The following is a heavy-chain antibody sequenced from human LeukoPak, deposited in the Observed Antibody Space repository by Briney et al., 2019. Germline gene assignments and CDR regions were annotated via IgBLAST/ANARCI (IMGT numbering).Heavy chain of an antibody. CDR2: FDPEDGET. J-gene: IGHJ4*02. Sequence: ASVKVSCKVSGYTLTELSVHWVRQAPGKGLEWMGGFDPEDGETIYAQKFQGRVTMTEDTSTDTAYMELSSLRSEDTAVYYCATGGGDSSGYYANFDYWGQGTLVTVSS. CDR1: GYTLTELS. V-gene: IGHV1-24*01. CDR3: ATGGGDSSGYYANFDY. D-gene: IGHD3-22*01.